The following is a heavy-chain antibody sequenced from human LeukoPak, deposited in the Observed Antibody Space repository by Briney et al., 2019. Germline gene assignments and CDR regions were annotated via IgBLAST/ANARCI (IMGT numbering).Heavy chain of an antibody. V-gene: IGHV3-33*01. CDR1: GFTFSSYG. CDR2: IWYVGSNK. Sequence: GGSLRLSCAASGFTFSSYGMHWVRQAPGKGLEWVAVIWYVGSNKYYTDSVKGRFTISRDNSKNTLYLQMNSLRAEDTAVYYCARDEYSGSFLDAFDTWGQGAMVTVSS. CDR3: ARDEYSGSFLDAFDT. J-gene: IGHJ3*02. D-gene: IGHD1-26*01.